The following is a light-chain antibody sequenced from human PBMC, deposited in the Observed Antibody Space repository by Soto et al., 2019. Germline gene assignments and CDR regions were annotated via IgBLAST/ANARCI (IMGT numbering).Light chain of an antibody. CDR1: QSVRSN. CDR3: QQYNNWPPYT. CDR2: GAF. V-gene: IGKV3-15*01. Sequence: EIVMTQSPATLSVSPGEGATLSCRASQSVRSNLAWYQQKPGRAPRLLIYGAFTRATGIPARFSGSGSGTEFTLPISSLQSEDFAVYYCQQYNNWPPYTFGQGTKVEIK. J-gene: IGKJ2*01.